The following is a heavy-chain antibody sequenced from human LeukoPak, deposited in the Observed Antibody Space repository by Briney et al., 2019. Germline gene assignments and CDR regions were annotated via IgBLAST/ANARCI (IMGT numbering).Heavy chain of an antibody. CDR3: ARDSGYDSSGLSFDY. CDR2: IYSGGST. D-gene: IGHD3-22*01. V-gene: IGHV3-53*01. Sequence: GGSLRLSCAASGFTVSSNYMSWVRQAPGKGLEWVSVIYSGGSTYYADSVKGRFTISRDNSKNTLYLQMNSRRAEDTAVYYCARDSGYDSSGLSFDYWGQGTLVTVSS. CDR1: GFTVSSNY. J-gene: IGHJ4*02.